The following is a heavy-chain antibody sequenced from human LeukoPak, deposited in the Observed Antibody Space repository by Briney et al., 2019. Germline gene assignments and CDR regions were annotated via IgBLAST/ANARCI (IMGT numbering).Heavy chain of an antibody. V-gene: IGHV3-9*01. J-gene: IGHJ6*02. Sequence: GGSLRLSCAASGFTFDDYAMHWVRHTPGKGLEWVSGISWNSGSIGYADSVKGRFTISRDNAKNSLYLQMNSLRAEDTAVYYCARGGWDYYYYYGMDVWGQGTTVTVSS. CDR3: ARGGWDYYYYYGMDV. CDR1: GFTFDDYA. CDR2: ISWNSGSI. D-gene: IGHD6-19*01.